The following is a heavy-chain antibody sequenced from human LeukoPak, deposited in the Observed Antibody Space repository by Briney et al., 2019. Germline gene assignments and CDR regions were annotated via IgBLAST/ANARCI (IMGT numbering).Heavy chain of an antibody. V-gene: IGHV4-59*08. CDR2: IYVTGT. CDR1: GGSIGTYY. J-gene: IGHJ6*03. CDR3: ARHIGGSIEDMDV. Sequence: SETLSLTCTVSGGSIGTYYWSWIRQSPGKGLEWIGYIYVTGTRYNPYLQSRVTISVDRSRNQFLLKMSPVTAADTAVYYCARHIGGSIEDMDVWGKGTKVIVSS. D-gene: IGHD3-16*01.